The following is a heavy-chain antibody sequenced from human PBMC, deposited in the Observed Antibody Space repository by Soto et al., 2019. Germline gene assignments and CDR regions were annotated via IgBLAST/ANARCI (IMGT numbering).Heavy chain of an antibody. CDR1: GFTFSSYG. D-gene: IGHD1-26*01. Sequence: QVQLVESGGGVVQPGRSLRLSCAASGFTFSSYGMHWVRQAPGKGLEWVAVITYDGSNKDYADSVKGRFTISRDNSKDTLYLQMNSQRAEDTAVYYCAKPPGEEGAYGMDVWGQGTTVTVSS. CDR3: AKPPGEEGAYGMDV. CDR2: ITYDGSNK. V-gene: IGHV3-30*18. J-gene: IGHJ6*02.